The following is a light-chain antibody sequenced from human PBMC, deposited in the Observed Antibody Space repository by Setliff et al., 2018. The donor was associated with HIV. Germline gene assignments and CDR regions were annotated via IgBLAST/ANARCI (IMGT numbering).Light chain of an antibody. CDR3: CSYRSSSVYV. J-gene: IGLJ1*01. Sequence: QSVLTQPASVSGSPGQSITISCNGTSSDLGTYNLVSWYQEPPGKVPKLIIYEVSKRSSGLSYRFSGSKSGNTASLTIVGLQPEDEADYYCCSYRSSSVYVFGTGTKVTV. CDR2: EVS. V-gene: IGLV2-23*02. CDR1: SSDLGTYNL.